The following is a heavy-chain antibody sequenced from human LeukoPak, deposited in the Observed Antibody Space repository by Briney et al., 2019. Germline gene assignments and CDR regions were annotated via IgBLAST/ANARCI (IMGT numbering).Heavy chain of an antibody. D-gene: IGHD6-19*01. CDR3: ARDRAVAGTGWFDP. CDR1: GGSFSGYY. CDR2: INHSGST. J-gene: IGHJ5*02. V-gene: IGHV4-34*01. Sequence: SETLSLTCAVYGGSFSGYYWSWIRQPPGKGLEWIGEINHSGSTNYNPSLKSRVTISVDTSKNQFSLKLSSVTAADTAVYYCARDRAVAGTGWFDPWGQGTLVTVSS.